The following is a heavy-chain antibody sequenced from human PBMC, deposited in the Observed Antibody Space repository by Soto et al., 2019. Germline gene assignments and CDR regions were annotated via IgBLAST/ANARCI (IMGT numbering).Heavy chain of an antibody. V-gene: IGHV1-3*01. D-gene: IGHD4-17*01. CDR2: INAGNGNT. CDR1: GYTFTTYA. CDR3: ARDSDYGLTYFDY. J-gene: IGHJ4*02. Sequence: ASVKVSCKASGYTFTTYAMHWVRQAPGQRLEWMGWINAGNGNTKYSQKFQGRVTITRDTSASTAYMELSSLRSEDTAVYYCARDSDYGLTYFDYWGQGTLVTVSS.